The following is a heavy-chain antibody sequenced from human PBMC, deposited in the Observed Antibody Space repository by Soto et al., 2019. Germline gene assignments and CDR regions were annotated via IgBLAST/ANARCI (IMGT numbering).Heavy chain of an antibody. CDR3: ARDYIVGAYFFDY. Sequence: GGSLRLSCAASGFTFSSYGIHLVRQAPGKGLEWVSIIWYDGSNKYYADSVKGRFTISRDSSKNTVYLQMDSLRVEDTAVYYCARDYIVGAYFFDYWGQGALVTVSS. D-gene: IGHD1-26*01. J-gene: IGHJ4*02. V-gene: IGHV3-33*01. CDR2: IWYDGSNK. CDR1: GFTFSSYG.